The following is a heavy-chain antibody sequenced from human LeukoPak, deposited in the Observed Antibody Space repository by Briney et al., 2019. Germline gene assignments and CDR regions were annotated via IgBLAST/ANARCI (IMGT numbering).Heavy chain of an antibody. Sequence: SETLSLTCTVSGGSISSYYWSWIRQPAGKGLEWIGRIYTSGGTNYNPSLKSRVTMSVDTSKNQFSLKLSSVTAADTAVYYCARGFSARYYYGSGSYYTPIVFDYWGQGTLVTVSS. V-gene: IGHV4-4*07. CDR3: ARGFSARYYYGSGSYYTPIVFDY. D-gene: IGHD3-10*01. CDR1: GGSISSYY. J-gene: IGHJ4*02. CDR2: IYTSGGT.